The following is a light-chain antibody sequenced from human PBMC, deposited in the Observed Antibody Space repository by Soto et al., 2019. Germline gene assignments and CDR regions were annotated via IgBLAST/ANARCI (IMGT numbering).Light chain of an antibody. Sequence: QSALTQPASVSGSPGQSITMSCAGASSDVGSYNLVSWYQQYPGKAPKLIIYEGNKRPSRVSNRFSGSGSGNTASLTISGLQAEDAADYYCCSYTGSSTSFGGGTKVTVL. J-gene: IGLJ3*02. CDR3: CSYTGSSTS. CDR2: EGN. CDR1: SSDVGSYNL. V-gene: IGLV2-23*01.